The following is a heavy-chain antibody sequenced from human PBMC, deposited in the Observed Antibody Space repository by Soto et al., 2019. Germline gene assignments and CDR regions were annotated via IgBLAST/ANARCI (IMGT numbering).Heavy chain of an antibody. Sequence: EVLVVESGGGLVQPGGSLRLSCAASGFTFSAYAMHWVRQAPGKGLEYVSAITSVGISTYYANSVKGRFPISRDNSKHALYLQMGSLQPEDMAVYYCARDVGGAFPSIMDVWGQGTTVTVSS. D-gene: IGHD3-3*01. CDR2: ITSVGIST. J-gene: IGHJ6*01. CDR1: GFTFSAYA. CDR3: ARDVGGAFPSIMDV. V-gene: IGHV3-64*01.